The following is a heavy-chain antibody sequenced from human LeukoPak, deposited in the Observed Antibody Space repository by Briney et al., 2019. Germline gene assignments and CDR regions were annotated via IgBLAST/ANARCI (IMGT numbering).Heavy chain of an antibody. CDR2: INANSGGT. CDR1: GHTFTAHY. J-gene: IGHJ5*02. Sequence: ASEKVSYKASGHTFTAHYVHCVQQAPAQGLEWMGWINANSGGTKYADMFQGRVTMTRDTSISTAHMELSRLTFDDTAVYYCGRGSYWSDPWGEGTLVTVSS. D-gene: IGHD3-16*01. CDR3: GRGSYWSDP. V-gene: IGHV1-2*02.